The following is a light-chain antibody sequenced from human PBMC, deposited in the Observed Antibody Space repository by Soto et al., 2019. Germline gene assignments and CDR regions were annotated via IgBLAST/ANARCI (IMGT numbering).Light chain of an antibody. CDR2: DAS. V-gene: IGKV1-5*01. CDR1: QSVGTW. Sequence: DIQMTQSPSTLSASVGGGVTITCRASQSVGTWVAWYQQKPGKAPKLLIYDASSLESGVPSRFSGSGSETEFTLTISGLQPGDSATYYCQQYNSYSPTFGQGTKVDIK. CDR3: QQYNSYSPT. J-gene: IGKJ1*01.